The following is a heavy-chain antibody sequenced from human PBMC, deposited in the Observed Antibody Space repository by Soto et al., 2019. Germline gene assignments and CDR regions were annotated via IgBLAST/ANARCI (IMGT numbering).Heavy chain of an antibody. CDR1: GGSFSGYY. J-gene: IGHJ4*02. D-gene: IGHD1-7*01. CDR2: MNDSGST. V-gene: IGHV4-34*07. CDR3: ASPRWNYIY. Sequence: QVQLQQWGAGLLKPSETLSLTCAVSGGSFSGYYWSWIRQPPGKGLEWIGEMNDSGSTKYNASLESRVAISVDTSKGHFSXXLTXVTAAXXXXXYCASPRWNYIYWGQGTLVAVSS.